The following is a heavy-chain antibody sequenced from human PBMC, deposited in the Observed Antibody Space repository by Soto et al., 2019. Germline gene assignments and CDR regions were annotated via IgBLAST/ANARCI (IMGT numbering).Heavy chain of an antibody. V-gene: IGHV3-48*03. D-gene: IGHD3-10*01. J-gene: IGHJ6*04. CDR2: ISSSGSTI. Sequence: GGSLRLSCAASGFTFSSYEMNWVRQAPGKGLEWVSYISSSGSTIYYADSVKGRFTISRDNAKNSLYLQMNSLRAEDTAVYYCARDLYGSGSPSLDVRGKGTTVTVSS. CDR3: ARDLYGSGSPSLDV. CDR1: GFTFSSYE.